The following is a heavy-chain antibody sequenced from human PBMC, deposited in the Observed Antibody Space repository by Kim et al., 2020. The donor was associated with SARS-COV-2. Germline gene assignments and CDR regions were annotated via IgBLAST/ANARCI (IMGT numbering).Heavy chain of an antibody. CDR1: GGSISSSSYY. J-gene: IGHJ4*02. Sequence: SETLSLTCTVSGGSISSSSYYWGWIRQPPGKGLEWIGSIYYSGSTYYNPSLKSRVTISVDTSKNQFSLKLSSVTAADTAVYYCARQNDYSNYACDYWGQGTLVTVSS. CDR3: ARQNDYSNYACDY. CDR2: IYYSGST. V-gene: IGHV4-39*01. D-gene: IGHD4-4*01.